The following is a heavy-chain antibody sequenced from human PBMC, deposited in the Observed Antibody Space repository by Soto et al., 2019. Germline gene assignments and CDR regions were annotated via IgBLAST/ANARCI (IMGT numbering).Heavy chain of an antibody. CDR2: IAYEGSNK. V-gene: IGHV3-30*18. J-gene: IGHJ4*02. CDR1: GFTFSSYG. D-gene: IGHD5-18*01. CDR3: AKDIVRYTYGACDY. Sequence: QVQLVESGGGVVQPGKSLRLSCAASGFTFSSYGMYWVRQAPGKGLEWVAAIAYEGSNKYDADSVEGRFTISRDNSKNTLHLKINSMRVEDTAVYYCAKDIVRYTYGACDYWGQGALVTVSS.